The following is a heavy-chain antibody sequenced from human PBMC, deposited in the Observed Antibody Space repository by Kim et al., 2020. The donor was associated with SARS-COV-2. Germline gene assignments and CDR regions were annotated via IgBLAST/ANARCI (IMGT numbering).Heavy chain of an antibody. Sequence: SETLSLTCTVSGGSISSGGYYWSWIRQHPGKGLEWIGYIYYSGGTYYNPSLKSRVTISVDTSKNQFSLKLSSVTAADTAVYYCARARGGTMIVVVIGAFDIWGQGTMVTVSS. D-gene: IGHD3-22*01. J-gene: IGHJ3*02. CDR2: IYYSGGT. V-gene: IGHV4-31*03. CDR1: GGSISSGGYY. CDR3: ARARGGTMIVVVIGAFDI.